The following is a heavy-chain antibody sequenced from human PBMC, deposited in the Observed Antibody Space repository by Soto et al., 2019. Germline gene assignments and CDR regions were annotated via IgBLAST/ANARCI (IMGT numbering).Heavy chain of an antibody. D-gene: IGHD6-13*01. CDR3: VRRHVSATGIDWFDH. CDR1: GYTFTSYG. Sequence: ASVKVSCKASGYTFTSYGIHWVRQAPGQRLEWMGWINAANGDTKYSPKFQGRVTITRDTSASTAYMELSSLRSEDTAVYYCVRRHVSATGIDWFDHWDQGTLVTVSS. J-gene: IGHJ5*02. V-gene: IGHV1-3*01. CDR2: INAANGDT.